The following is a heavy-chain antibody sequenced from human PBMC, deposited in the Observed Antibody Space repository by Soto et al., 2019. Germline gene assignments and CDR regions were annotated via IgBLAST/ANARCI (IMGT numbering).Heavy chain of an antibody. CDR1: GFTFTSAW. CDR3: TTAERGGSYYSDY. D-gene: IGHD1-26*01. V-gene: IGHV3-15*07. Sequence: EVQLVESGGGLVRPGESLRLSCAASGFTFTSAWINWVRQAPGKGLDWAGRIKSKTDGGTVDYGEPVKGRFTISRDDSKNTAYLQMNSLRNEDTAVYYCTTAERGGSYYSDYGGQGTRVTVYS. CDR2: IKSKTDGGTV. J-gene: IGHJ4*02.